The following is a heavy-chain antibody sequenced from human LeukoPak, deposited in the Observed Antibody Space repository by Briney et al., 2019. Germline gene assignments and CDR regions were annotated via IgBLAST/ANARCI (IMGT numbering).Heavy chain of an antibody. V-gene: IGHV3-30*04. J-gene: IGHJ5*02. CDR1: GFIFSSYA. D-gene: IGHD2-15*01. CDR3: ARAAEGVVVVRTNWFDP. Sequence: GGSLRLSCAASGFIFSSYAMHWVRPAPGQGLEWVAVISYDGSNKYYADSVKVRFTISRDNSKNTLYLQMNSLRAEDTAVYYCARAAEGVVVVRTNWFDPWGQGTLVTVSS. CDR2: ISYDGSNK.